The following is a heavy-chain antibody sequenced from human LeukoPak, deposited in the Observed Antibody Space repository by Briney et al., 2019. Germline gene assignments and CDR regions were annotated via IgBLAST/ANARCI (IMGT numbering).Heavy chain of an antibody. D-gene: IGHD3-10*01. CDR3: ARGVMVRGEEPYYFDY. J-gene: IGHJ4*02. CDR1: GFTFSSYS. CDR2: IYSGGST. Sequence: GGSLRLSCAASGFTFSSYSMNWVRQAPGKGLEWVSVIYSGGSTYYADSVKGRFTISRDNSKNTLYLQMNSLRAEDTAVYYCARGVMVRGEEPYYFDYWGQGTLVTVSS. V-gene: IGHV3-66*01.